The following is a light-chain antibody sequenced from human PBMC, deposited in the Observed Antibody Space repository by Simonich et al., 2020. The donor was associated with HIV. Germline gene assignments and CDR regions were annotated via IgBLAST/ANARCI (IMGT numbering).Light chain of an antibody. V-gene: IGKV3-20*01. J-gene: IGKJ2*01. CDR1: QSVSINY. CDR2: AAS. CDR3: QQYNSYRT. Sequence: IVLTQSPGTLSLSTWERSTLSFTPIQSVSINYLAWYQQKPGLAPRLLMYAASSRATGIPDRFSGSGSGTDFTLTISRLEPDDFATYYCQQYNSYRTFGQGTKLEIK.